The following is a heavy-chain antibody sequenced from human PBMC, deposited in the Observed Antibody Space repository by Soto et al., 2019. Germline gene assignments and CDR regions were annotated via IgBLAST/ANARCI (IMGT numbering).Heavy chain of an antibody. Sequence: QVQLVESGGGVVQPGRSLRLSCAASGFTFSSYGMHWVRQAPGKGLGWVAVISYDGNDKYYADSVKGRFTISRDNSKNTLYLQMNSLRAEDTVVYYCAKEGEYSGSPIFDYWGQGTLVTVSS. CDR1: GFTFSSYG. V-gene: IGHV3-30*18. CDR2: ISYDGNDK. J-gene: IGHJ4*02. D-gene: IGHD1-26*01. CDR3: AKEGEYSGSPIFDY.